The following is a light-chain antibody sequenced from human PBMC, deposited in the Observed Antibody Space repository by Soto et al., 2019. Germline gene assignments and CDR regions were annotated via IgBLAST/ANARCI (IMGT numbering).Light chain of an antibody. V-gene: IGKV1-12*01. CDR1: QTISSW. CDR2: TAS. Sequence: DIQMTQSPSTLSGSVGDRVTITCRASQTISSWLAWYQQKPGKAPKLLTSTASSLRSGVPSRFSGSGSGTTFILTISSLQPEDFATYYCQQANSFPITFGQGTRLEI. J-gene: IGKJ5*01. CDR3: QQANSFPIT.